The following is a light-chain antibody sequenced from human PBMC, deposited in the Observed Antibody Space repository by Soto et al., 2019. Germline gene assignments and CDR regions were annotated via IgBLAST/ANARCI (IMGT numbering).Light chain of an antibody. CDR2: ATS. Sequence: IQMTQSPSSVSASVGDTVTITCRASQDLTNWLAWYQQKPGKAPKVLIYATSTLESGVPLRFSGSGSATDFPLTISNLQPEDFATYYCQQAKTFPLTFGGGTRVEVK. J-gene: IGKJ4*01. CDR1: QDLTNW. CDR3: QQAKTFPLT. V-gene: IGKV1D-12*01.